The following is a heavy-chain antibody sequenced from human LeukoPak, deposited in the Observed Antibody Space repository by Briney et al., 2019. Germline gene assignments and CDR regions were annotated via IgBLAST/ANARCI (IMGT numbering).Heavy chain of an antibody. J-gene: IGHJ5*02. V-gene: IGHV1-69*13. CDR3: ARDQRGADWFDP. CDR1: GYTLTELS. Sequence: ASVKVSCKVSGYTLTELSMHWVRQAPGQGLEWMGGIIPIFGTANYAQKFQGRVTITADESTSTAYMELSSLRSEDTAVYYCARDQRGADWFDPWGQGTLVTVSS. D-gene: IGHD1-26*01. CDR2: IIPIFGTA.